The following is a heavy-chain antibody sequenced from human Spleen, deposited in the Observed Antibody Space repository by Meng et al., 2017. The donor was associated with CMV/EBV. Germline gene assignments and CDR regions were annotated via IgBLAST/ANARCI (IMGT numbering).Heavy chain of an antibody. CDR1: GGSISSYY. CDR2: IYYSGST. CDR3: AREEDNWNDDGRPFDI. J-gene: IGHJ3*02. V-gene: IGHV4-59*01. D-gene: IGHD1-1*01. Sequence: SETLSLTCTVSGGSISSYYWSWIRQPPGKGLEWIGYIYYSGSTNYNPSLKSRVTISVDTSKNQFSLKLSSVTAADTAVYYCAREEDNWNDDGRPFDIWGQGTMVTVSS.